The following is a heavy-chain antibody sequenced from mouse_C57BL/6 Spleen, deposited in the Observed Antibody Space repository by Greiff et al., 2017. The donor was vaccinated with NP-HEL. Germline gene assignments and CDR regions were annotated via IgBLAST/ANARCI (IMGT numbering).Heavy chain of an antibody. D-gene: IGHD4-1*01. Sequence: VQLVESGAELVKPGASVKMSCKASGYTFTSYWITWVTQRPGQGLEWIGDIYPGSGSTNYNEKFKSKATLTVDTSSSTAYMQLSSLTSEDSAVYYGAIVGKDWYFDVWGTGTTVTVSS. CDR2: IYPGSGST. CDR1: GYTFTSYW. J-gene: IGHJ1*03. V-gene: IGHV1-55*01. CDR3: AIVGKDWYFDV.